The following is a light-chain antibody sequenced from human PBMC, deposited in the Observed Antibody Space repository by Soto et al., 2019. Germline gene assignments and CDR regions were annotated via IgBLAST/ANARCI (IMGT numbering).Light chain of an antibody. CDR3: QQLDTSPQT. Sequence: EIVLTQSPGTLSVSPGERATLSCRASQTIGSNSLAWYQQKPGQAPRLLIYGTSSRATGIPDRFSGSGSVTDFTLTISRLEPEDFEVYFCQQLDTSPQTFGQGTKVEVK. CDR2: GTS. J-gene: IGKJ1*01. V-gene: IGKV3-20*01. CDR1: QTIGSNS.